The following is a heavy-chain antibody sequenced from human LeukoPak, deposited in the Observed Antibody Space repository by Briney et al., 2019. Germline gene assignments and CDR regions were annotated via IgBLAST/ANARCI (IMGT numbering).Heavy chain of an antibody. CDR2: IYPGDSDT. Sequence: GESLKISCKGSGYTFTKYWIGWVRQMSGKGLEWMGIIYPGDSDTRDSPSFQGQVTMSVDKSISTAYLQWRSLKASDTAMYYCARGTVDTAMTFDYWGPGTLVTVSS. V-gene: IGHV5-51*01. D-gene: IGHD5-18*01. CDR3: ARGTVDTAMTFDY. CDR1: GYTFTKYW. J-gene: IGHJ4*02.